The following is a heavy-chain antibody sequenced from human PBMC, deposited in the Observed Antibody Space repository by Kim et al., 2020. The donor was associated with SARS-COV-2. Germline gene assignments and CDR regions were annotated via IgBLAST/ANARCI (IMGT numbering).Heavy chain of an antibody. CDR3: ARNGIVVVTAIPYY. D-gene: IGHD2-21*02. V-gene: IGHV3-30*04. J-gene: IGHJ4*02. Sequence: GGSLRLSCAASGFTFSNYAMHWVRQAPGKGLEWVAVISYDGSNEYYADSVKGRFTISRDNSKNTLYLQMNSLRAEDTAVYYCARNGIVVVTAIPYYWGQGTLVTVSS. CDR2: ISYDGSNE. CDR1: GFTFSNYA.